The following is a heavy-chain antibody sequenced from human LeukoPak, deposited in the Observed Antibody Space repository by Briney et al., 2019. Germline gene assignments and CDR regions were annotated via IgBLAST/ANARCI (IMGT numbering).Heavy chain of an antibody. J-gene: IGHJ4*02. CDR1: GFTFSRSW. CDR3: ARHGDYCFDL. D-gene: IGHD2-21*01. CDR2: IKQDGTSK. Sequence: GGSLRLSCAASGFTFSRSWMGWVRQAPGKGLEWVANIKQDGTSKYYVDSVMGRFTISRDNAENSVYLQMNSLSAGDTAVYYCARHGDYCFDLWGPGPRVTVSS. V-gene: IGHV3-7*02.